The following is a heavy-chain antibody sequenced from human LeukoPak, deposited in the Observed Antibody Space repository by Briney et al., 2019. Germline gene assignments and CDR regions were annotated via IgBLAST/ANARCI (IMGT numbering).Heavy chain of an antibody. J-gene: IGHJ4*02. CDR1: GGSFSGYY. V-gene: IGHV4-34*01. CDR3: ARRSIRFDYYFDY. Sequence: SETLSLTCAVYGGSFSGYYWSWIRQPPGKGLEWIGEINHSGSTNYNPSLKSRVTISVDTSKNQFSLKLSSVTAADTAVYYCARRSIRFDYYFDYWGQGTLVTVSS. CDR2: INHSGST. D-gene: IGHD2-2*01.